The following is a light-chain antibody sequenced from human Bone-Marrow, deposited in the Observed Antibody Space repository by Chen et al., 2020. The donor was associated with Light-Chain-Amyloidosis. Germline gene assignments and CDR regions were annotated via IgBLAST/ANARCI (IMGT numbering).Light chain of an antibody. CDR3: SSFTSSSSYV. V-gene: IGLV2-14*01. Sequence: QSALTQPASVSGSPGQSITISCTGTSGDVRTYNYVSWYQQPPSKAPKVMIYAVSNRPSGVSNRFSGCNSGSSASLTISGPQAEDEADYYCSSFTSSSSYVFGPGTKVTVL. J-gene: IGLJ1*01. CDR1: SGDVRTYNY. CDR2: AVS.